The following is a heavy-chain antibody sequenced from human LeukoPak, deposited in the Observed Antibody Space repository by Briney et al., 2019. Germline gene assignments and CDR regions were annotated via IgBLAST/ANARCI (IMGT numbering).Heavy chain of an antibody. D-gene: IGHD3-10*01. J-gene: IGHJ4*02. Sequence: PGASLRLSCAASGFTFSSYGMHWVRQAPGKGLEWVTFIRYDGSNKYYAEYVKGRFTISRDYSKNTLYLQMNSLRAEDTAVYYCAKDQETYYYGSGSYYGAYDYWGQGTLVTVSS. CDR1: GFTFSSYG. CDR2: IRYDGSNK. V-gene: IGHV3-30*02. CDR3: AKDQETYYYGSGSYYGAYDY.